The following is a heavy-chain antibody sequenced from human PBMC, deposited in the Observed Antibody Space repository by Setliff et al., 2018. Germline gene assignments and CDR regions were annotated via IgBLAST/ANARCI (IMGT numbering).Heavy chain of an antibody. CDR3: ARDLYSSGWYGIDYYYYYGMDV. Sequence: SVKVSCKASGGTFSSYTISWVRQAPGQGLEWMGRIIPILGIANYAQKFQGRVTITADKSTSTAYMELSSLRSEDTAVYYCARDLYSSGWYGIDYYYYYGMDVWGQGTTVTVSS. D-gene: IGHD6-19*01. CDR2: IIPILGIA. V-gene: IGHV1-69*04. CDR1: GGTFSSYT. J-gene: IGHJ6*02.